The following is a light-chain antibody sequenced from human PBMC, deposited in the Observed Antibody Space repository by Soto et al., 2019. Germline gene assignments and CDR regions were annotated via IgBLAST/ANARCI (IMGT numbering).Light chain of an antibody. CDR2: RDT. V-gene: IGLV3-9*01. J-gene: IGLJ2*01. Sequence: SYELTQPLSVSVALGQTARITCGGNNIGSKYVHWYQQKPGQAPVLVIYRDTNRPSGIPERFSGSNSGNTATLTISRAQAGDEADYYCQVWDSRTVVFGGGTQLTVL. CDR3: QVWDSRTVV. CDR1: NIGSKY.